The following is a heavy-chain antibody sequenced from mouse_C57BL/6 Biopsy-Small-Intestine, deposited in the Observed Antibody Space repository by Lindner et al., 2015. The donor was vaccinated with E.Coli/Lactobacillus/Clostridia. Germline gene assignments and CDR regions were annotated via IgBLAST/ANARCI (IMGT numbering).Heavy chain of an antibody. CDR3: ARWDGDWVMDY. D-gene: IGHD2-13*01. J-gene: IGHJ4*01. V-gene: IGHV1S135*01. Sequence: VQLQESGPELVKPGASVKMSCKASGYSFTGYNMHWVKQSHGKSLEWIGYIDPYNGATSYNQKFKGKATLTVDKSSSTAYMQLNSLTSEDSAVYYCARWDGDWVMDYWGQGTSVTVSS. CDR2: IDPYNGAT. CDR1: GYSFTGYN.